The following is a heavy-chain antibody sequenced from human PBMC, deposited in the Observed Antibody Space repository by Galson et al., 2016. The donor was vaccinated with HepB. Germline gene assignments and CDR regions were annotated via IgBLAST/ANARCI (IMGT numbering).Heavy chain of an antibody. Sequence: SLRLSCAASGFVFSDYSMDWVRQAPGKGLEWVGRIRDQAHGLVTEYAASVKGRFTILRDDSQKLLYLLMDNLKTDDTAVYSCSIAVRDWKNDYCGQGTLVTVSS. D-gene: IGHD1-1*01. J-gene: IGHJ4*02. V-gene: IGHV3-72*01. CDR3: SIAVRDWKNDY. CDR2: IRDQAHGLVT. CDR1: GFVFSDYS.